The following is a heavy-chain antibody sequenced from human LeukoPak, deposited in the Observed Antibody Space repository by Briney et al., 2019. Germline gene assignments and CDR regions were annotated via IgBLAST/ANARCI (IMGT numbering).Heavy chain of an antibody. CDR3: ATENDDAFDI. CDR1: GFTFSSYW. D-gene: IGHD1-1*01. Sequence: PGGSLRLSCAASGFTFSSYWMSWVRQAPGKGLEWVANIKREGSEKYYVDSVKGRFTISRDNAKNSLYLQMNSLRAEDTAVYYCATENDDAFDIWGQGTMVTVSS. CDR2: IKREGSEK. V-gene: IGHV3-7*03. J-gene: IGHJ3*02.